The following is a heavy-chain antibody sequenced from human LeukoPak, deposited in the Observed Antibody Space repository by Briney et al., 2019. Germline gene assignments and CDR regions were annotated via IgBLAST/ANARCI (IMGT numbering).Heavy chain of an antibody. V-gene: IGHV3-33*01. D-gene: IGHD3-10*01. CDR3: ARDRGAMGAYHDY. CDR2: IWYDGSNK. Sequence: GGSLRLSCAASGFTFSSYGMHWVRQAPGKGLEWVAVIWYDGSNKYYADSVKGRFTISRDNSKNTLYLQMNGLRAEDTAVYYCARDRGAMGAYHDYWGQGTLVTVSS. CDR1: GFTFSSYG. J-gene: IGHJ4*02.